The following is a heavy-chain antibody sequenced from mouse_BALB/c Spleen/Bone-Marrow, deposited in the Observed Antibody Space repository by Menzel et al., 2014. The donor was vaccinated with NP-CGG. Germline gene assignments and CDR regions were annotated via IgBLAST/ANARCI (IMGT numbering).Heavy chain of an antibody. CDR2: INPSNGGT. V-gene: IGHV1S81*02. CDR3: SRHYYNTPYYAMDY. D-gene: IGHD1-2*01. J-gene: IGHJ4*01. CDR1: GYTFTNYY. Sequence: VQLQQSGAELVKPGASVKLSCKASGYTFTNYYIYWVKQRPGQGLEWIRGINPSNGGTKFNEKFKNKATLTIDKSSSTAYIQLSSLTSEDSAVYYCSRHYYNTPYYAMDYWGQGTSVTVSS.